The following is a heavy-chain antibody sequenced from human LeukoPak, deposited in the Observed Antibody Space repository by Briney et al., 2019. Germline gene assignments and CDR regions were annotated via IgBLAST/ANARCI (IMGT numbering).Heavy chain of an antibody. CDR2: ISGSGGST. CDR1: VFTFSSYA. V-gene: IGHV3-23*01. CDR3: AKDPTMIVVVIPDY. Sequence: PGGSLRLSCAASVFTFSSYAMSWVPQAPGKGRESVSAISGSGGSTYYADSVKGRFTISRDNSKNTLYLKMNSLRAEDTAVYYCAKDPTMIVVVIPDYWGQGTLVTVSS. J-gene: IGHJ4*02. D-gene: IGHD3-22*01.